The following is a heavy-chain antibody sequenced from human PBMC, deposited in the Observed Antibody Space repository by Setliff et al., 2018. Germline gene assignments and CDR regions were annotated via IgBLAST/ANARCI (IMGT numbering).Heavy chain of an antibody. CDR3: ASSSGWIPWIQH. CDR1: GFTFSSYW. D-gene: IGHD3-10*01. V-gene: IGHV3-7*01. J-gene: IGHJ1*01. CDR2: INRDGSEK. Sequence: GGSLRLSCAGSGFTFSSYWMTWVRQVPGRGLEWVANINRDGSEKYYLDSVKGRFTISRDNAKNSLFLQMNNLRAEDTALYYCASSSGWIPWIQHWGPGTLVTVSS.